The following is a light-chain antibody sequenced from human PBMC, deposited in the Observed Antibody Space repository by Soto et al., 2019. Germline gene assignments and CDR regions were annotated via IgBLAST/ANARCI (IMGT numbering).Light chain of an antibody. CDR2: LAS. Sequence: DIVMTQSPLSLPVTPGEPASISCRSSQSLLNSNGYNYLDWYLQKPGQSPQLLIYLASSRASGVSDRFSGSGSYTDFTLKISRVEAEDVRVYFCLQTLQTPYTFGQGTKLEIK. CDR3: LQTLQTPYT. CDR1: QSLLNSNGYNY. V-gene: IGKV2-28*01. J-gene: IGKJ2*01.